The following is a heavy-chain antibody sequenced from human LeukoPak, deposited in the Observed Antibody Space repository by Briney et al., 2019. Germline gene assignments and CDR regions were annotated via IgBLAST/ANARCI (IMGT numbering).Heavy chain of an antibody. CDR2: IYYSGST. V-gene: IGHV4-59*01. CDR1: GGSIRNYY. J-gene: IGHJ3*02. Sequence: PSETLSLTCTVSGGSIRNYYWSWIRQPPGKGLEWIGYIYYSGSTNYNPSLKSRVTISVDTSKNQFSLKLSSVTAADTAVYYCARGTPRVGAFDIWGQGTMVTVSS. D-gene: IGHD2-15*01. CDR3: ARGTPRVGAFDI.